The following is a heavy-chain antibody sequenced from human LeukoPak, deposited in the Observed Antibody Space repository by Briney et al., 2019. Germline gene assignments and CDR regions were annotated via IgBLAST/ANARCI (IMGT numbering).Heavy chain of an antibody. Sequence: GGPLRPSCGPSGFTFNNSWMHWVRQAPGKGLAWVSRINNDGSSTSYADSVKGRFTISRDNAKNTLYLQINSLRAEDTAVYYCARGSCSGGGCYYYWGQGTLVTVSS. J-gene: IGHJ4*02. CDR2: INNDGSST. CDR3: ARGSCSGGGCYYY. CDR1: GFTFNNSW. V-gene: IGHV3-74*01. D-gene: IGHD2-15*01.